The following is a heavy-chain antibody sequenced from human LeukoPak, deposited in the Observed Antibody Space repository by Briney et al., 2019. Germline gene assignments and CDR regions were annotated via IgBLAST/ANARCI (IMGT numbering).Heavy chain of an antibody. J-gene: IGHJ4*02. CDR1: GFTFSSYA. CDR3: AREYDFSSGDPLDY. D-gene: IGHD3-3*01. V-gene: IGHV3-64*01. CDR2: ISSNGGST. Sequence: GGSLRLSCAASGFTFSSYAMHWVRQAPGKGLEYVSAISSNGGSTYYANSVKGRFTISRDNSKNTLYLQMGSLRAEDMAVYYCAREYDFSSGDPLDYWGQGTLVTVSS.